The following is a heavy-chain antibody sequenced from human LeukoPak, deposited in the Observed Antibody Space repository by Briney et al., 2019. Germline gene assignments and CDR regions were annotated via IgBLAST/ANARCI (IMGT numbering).Heavy chain of an antibody. CDR1: GFTFSSFS. V-gene: IGHV3-48*02. CDR2: ISSRSSAI. D-gene: IGHD4-23*01. J-gene: IGHJ3*02. Sequence: PGGSLRLSCVASGFTFSSFSMNWVRQAPGKGLEWISYISSRSSAIYYADSVKGRFTISRGNAKNSLYLQMNSLRDEDTAVYYCARDGGYGVNAAFDIWGQGTMVTVSS. CDR3: ARDGGYGVNAAFDI.